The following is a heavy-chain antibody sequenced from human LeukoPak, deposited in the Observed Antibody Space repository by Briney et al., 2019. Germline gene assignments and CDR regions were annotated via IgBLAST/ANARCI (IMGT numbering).Heavy chain of an antibody. J-gene: IGHJ1*01. CDR1: GFTFSKVW. CDR3: TTDLSELDDSGYYAKYFHH. V-gene: IGHV3-15*01. Sequence: GGSLRLSCAASGFTFSKVWMSWVRQAPGKGLEWVGRIKSKTDGGTIDYAAPVKGGFTISRDDSKDTLFPQMNSLKTEDTAVYYCTTDLSELDDSGYYAKYFHHWGQGTLVSVSS. D-gene: IGHD3-22*01. CDR2: IKSKTDGGTI.